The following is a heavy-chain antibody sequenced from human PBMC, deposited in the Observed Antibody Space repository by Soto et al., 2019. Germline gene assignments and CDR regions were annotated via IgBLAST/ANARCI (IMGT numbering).Heavy chain of an antibody. CDR3: SSRITDAPT. Sequence: QVQLQESGPGLVEPSGTLSLTCAVSGGSISSGWWTWVRQPPGKGLEWIGEILYSGTTNYNSSLNSRVTISIDNSKKQFSLILSSVTAADTAVYYCSSRITDAPTWGQGTLVTVSS. J-gene: IGHJ5*02. V-gene: IGHV4-4*02. D-gene: IGHD2-2*01. CDR2: ILYSGTT. CDR1: GGSISSGW.